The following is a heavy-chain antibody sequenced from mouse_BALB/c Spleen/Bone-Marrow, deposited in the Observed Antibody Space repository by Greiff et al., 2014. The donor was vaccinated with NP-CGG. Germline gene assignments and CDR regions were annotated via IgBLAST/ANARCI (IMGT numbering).Heavy chain of an antibody. CDR1: GYSFTGYY. V-gene: IGHV1-31*01. D-gene: IGHD6-2*01. J-gene: IGHJ2*01. Sequence: VQLKESGPGLVKPGASVKISCKASGYSFTGYYMHWVKQSHVKSLEWIGRTNPYNGATSYNQNFKDKASLTIDKSSSTAYMEVHSLTSEDSAVYYCAREGGLVPDYFDYWGQGTTLTVSS. CDR3: AREGGLVPDYFDY. CDR2: TNPYNGAT.